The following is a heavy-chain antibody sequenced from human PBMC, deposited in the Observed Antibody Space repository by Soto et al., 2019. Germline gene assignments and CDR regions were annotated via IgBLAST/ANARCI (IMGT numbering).Heavy chain of an antibody. Sequence: QVQLVQSGAEVKKPGSSVKVSCKASGGTFSSYAISWVRQAPGQGLEWMGGIIPIFGTANYAQKFQGRVTITADESTSTAYIELSSLRSEDTAVYYCARDRYGDGYNWGYFDYWGQGTLVTVSS. J-gene: IGHJ4*02. CDR3: ARDRYGDGYNWGYFDY. CDR2: IIPIFGTA. CDR1: GGTFSSYA. D-gene: IGHD5-12*01. V-gene: IGHV1-69*01.